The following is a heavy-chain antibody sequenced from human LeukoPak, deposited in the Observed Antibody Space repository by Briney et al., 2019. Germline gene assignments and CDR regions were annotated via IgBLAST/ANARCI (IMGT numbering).Heavy chain of an antibody. CDR2: IIPIFGTA. J-gene: IGHJ6*02. D-gene: IGHD6-13*01. CDR3: ARSSPPPSSSSHYYYYYGMDV. CDR1: GGTFISYA. Sequence: ASVKVSCKASGGTFISYAISWVRQAPGQGLEWMGGIIPIFGTANYAQKFQGRVTITADESTSTAYMELSSLRSEDTAVYYCARSSPPPSSSSHYYYYYGMDVWGQGTTVTVSS. V-gene: IGHV1-69*13.